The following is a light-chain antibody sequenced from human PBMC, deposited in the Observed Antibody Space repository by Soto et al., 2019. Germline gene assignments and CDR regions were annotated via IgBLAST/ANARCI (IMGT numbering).Light chain of an antibody. Sequence: EIVLTKCPATLSVYPGERSTLACRASQSVSSNVAWYQQKPGQAPRLLIYDASNRATGIPARFSGSGSGTDFTLTISSLEPEDFAVYYCQQRTNWHTFGGGSKVDIK. V-gene: IGKV3D-11*02. CDR3: QQRTNWHT. J-gene: IGKJ4*01. CDR2: DAS. CDR1: QSVSSN.